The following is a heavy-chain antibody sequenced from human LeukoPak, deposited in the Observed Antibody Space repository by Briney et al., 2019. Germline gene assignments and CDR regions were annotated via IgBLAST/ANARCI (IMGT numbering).Heavy chain of an antibody. CDR1: GVTFSSYA. D-gene: IGHD3-10*01. J-gene: IGHJ6*02. CDR3: ARRYYYGSGYCYYYGMDV. V-gene: IGHV1-69*13. CDR2: IIPIFGTA. Sequence: GRSVSLSCAASGVTFSSYAISWVRQAPGQGLEWMGGIIPIFGTANYAQKFQGRVTITADESTSTAYMELSSLRSEDTAVYYCARRYYYGSGYCYYYGMDVWGQGTTVTVSS.